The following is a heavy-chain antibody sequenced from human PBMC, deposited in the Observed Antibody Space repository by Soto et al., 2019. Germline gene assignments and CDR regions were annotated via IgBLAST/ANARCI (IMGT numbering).Heavy chain of an antibody. Sequence: QVQLVQSGAEVKKPGSSVKVSCKASGGTFSSYTISWVRQAPGQGLEWMGRIIPILGIANYAQKFQGRVTITAAKSTSTAYMELSSLRSEDTAVYSCAIKAVIVGATTVNWFDPWGQGTLVTVSS. CDR3: AIKAVIVGATTVNWFDP. D-gene: IGHD1-26*01. V-gene: IGHV1-69*02. CDR1: GGTFSSYT. CDR2: IIPILGIA. J-gene: IGHJ5*02.